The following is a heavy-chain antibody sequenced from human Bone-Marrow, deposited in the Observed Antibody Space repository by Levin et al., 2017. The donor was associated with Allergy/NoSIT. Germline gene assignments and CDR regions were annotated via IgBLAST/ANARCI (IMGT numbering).Heavy chain of an antibody. CDR3: ARDPHQWEFPIDY. CDR2: INSDGSST. J-gene: IGHJ4*02. CDR1: GFTFSSYW. V-gene: IGHV3-74*01. D-gene: IGHD1-26*01. Sequence: QPGGSLRLSCAASGFTFSSYWMHWVRQAPGKGLVWVSTINSDGSSTSYADSVKGRFTISRDNAKNTLYLQINSLRAEDTAVYSCARDPHQWEFPIDYWGQGTLVTVSS.